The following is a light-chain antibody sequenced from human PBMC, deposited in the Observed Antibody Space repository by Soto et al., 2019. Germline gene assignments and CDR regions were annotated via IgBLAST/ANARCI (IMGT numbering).Light chain of an antibody. J-gene: IGKJ5*01. CDR3: QQSSSSPIT. CDR2: GAS. CDR1: QNVISN. Sequence: DIVWTHSPGTLSLSPGERATLSCRASQNVISNLAWYQQKTGQAPRLLIYGASSRATGIPDRFSVIVSGTDLTINLRRLQAEDGEVYYGQQSSSSPITFGQGTRLEIK. V-gene: IGKV3-20*01.